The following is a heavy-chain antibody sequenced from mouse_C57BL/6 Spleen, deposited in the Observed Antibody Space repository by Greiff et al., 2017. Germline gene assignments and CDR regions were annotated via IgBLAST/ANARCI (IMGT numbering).Heavy chain of an antibody. CDR2: INPNYGGT. J-gene: IGHJ2*01. Sequence: EVQLQQSGPELVKPGASVKMSCKASGYTFTDYNMHWVKQSHGKSLEWIGYINPNYGGTSYNQKFKGKATLTVNKSSSTAYMELRSLTSEDSAVYYCARSFITTVVDYYFDYWGQGTTLTVSS. V-gene: IGHV1-22*01. CDR1: GYTFTDYN. CDR3: ARSFITTVVDYYFDY. D-gene: IGHD1-1*01.